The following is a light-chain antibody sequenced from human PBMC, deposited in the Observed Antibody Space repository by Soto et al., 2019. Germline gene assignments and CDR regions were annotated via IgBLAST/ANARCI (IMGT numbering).Light chain of an antibody. CDR1: QSVSSSY. CDR2: GAS. CDR3: HQYGSSPWT. Sequence: EIVLTQSPGTLSLSPGERATLSCRASQSVSSSYLAWSQQKPGQAPRLLIYGASSRATGIPDRFSGSGSGTDLTLTISRLEPEDFAVYFCHQYGSSPWTFGQGTKVDIK. J-gene: IGKJ1*01. V-gene: IGKV3-20*01.